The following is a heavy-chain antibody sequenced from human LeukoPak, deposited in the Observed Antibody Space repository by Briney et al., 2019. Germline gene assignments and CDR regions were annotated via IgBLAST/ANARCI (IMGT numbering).Heavy chain of an antibody. CDR3: ARRYYGSGSYYDQNWFDP. Sequence: SETLSLTCTVSGGSISSYYWSWIRQPAGKGLEWIGRIYTSGSTNYNPSLKSRVTMSVDTSKNQFSLKLSSVTAADTAVYYCARRYYGSGSYYDQNWFDPWGQGTLVTVSS. D-gene: IGHD3-10*01. V-gene: IGHV4-4*07. CDR1: GGSISSYY. CDR2: IYTSGST. J-gene: IGHJ5*02.